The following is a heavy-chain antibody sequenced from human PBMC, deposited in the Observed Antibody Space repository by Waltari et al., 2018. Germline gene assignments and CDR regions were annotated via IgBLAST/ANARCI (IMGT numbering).Heavy chain of an antibody. V-gene: IGHV3-15*01. CDR1: GFTFSNAW. J-gene: IGHJ6*02. D-gene: IGHD6-19*01. CDR3: TTDSSSSGRRYKNYYYGMDV. CDR2: IKSKTDGGTT. Sequence: EVQLVESGGGLVKPGGSLRLSCAASGFTFSNAWMSWVRQAPGKGLEWVGRIKSKTDGGTTDYAAPVKGRFTRSRDDSKNTRYLQMNSLKTEDTAVYYCTTDSSSSGRRYKNYYYGMDVWGQGTTVTVSS.